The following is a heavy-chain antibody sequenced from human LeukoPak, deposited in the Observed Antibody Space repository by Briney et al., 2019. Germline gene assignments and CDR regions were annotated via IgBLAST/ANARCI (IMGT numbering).Heavy chain of an antibody. V-gene: IGHV3-30*04. D-gene: IGHD3-16*01. CDR3: ARARSDVWGSYYVY. CDR1: GFTLSSYT. CDR2: IMYDGSNK. J-gene: IGHJ4*02. Sequence: GGSLRLSCAASGFTLSSYTMHWVRQAPGKGLDWVSLIMYDGSNKYYADSVKGRFTISRDNSKNTLYLQMNSLRAEDTAVYYCARARSDVWGSYYVYWGQGTLVTVSS.